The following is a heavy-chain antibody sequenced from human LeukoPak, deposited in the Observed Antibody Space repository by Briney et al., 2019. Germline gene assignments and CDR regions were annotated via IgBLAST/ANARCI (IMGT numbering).Heavy chain of an antibody. CDR2: ISSSSSTI. CDR3: ARDSYDILTGEENPDY. D-gene: IGHD3-9*01. CDR1: GFTFSSYS. J-gene: IGHJ4*02. Sequence: GGSLRPSCAASGFTFSSYSMNWVRQAPGKGLEWGSYISSSSSTIYYADSVKGRFTISRDNAKNSLYLQMNSLRAEDTAVYYCARDSYDILTGEENPDYWGQGTLVTVSS. V-gene: IGHV3-48*04.